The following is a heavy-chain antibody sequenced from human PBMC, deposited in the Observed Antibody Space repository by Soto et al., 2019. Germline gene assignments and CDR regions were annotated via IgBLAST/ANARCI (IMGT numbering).Heavy chain of an antibody. CDR1: GFTFSSYW. V-gene: IGHV3-7*01. CDR3: ARGSGGVYARELYYYYYGMDV. Sequence: GGSLRLSCAASGFTFSSYWMSWVRQAPGKGLEWVANIKQDGSEKYYVDSVKGRFTISRDNAKNSLYLQMNSLRAEDTAVYYCARGSGGVYARELYYYYYGMDVWGQGTTVTVSS. D-gene: IGHD2-8*01. J-gene: IGHJ6*02. CDR2: IKQDGSEK.